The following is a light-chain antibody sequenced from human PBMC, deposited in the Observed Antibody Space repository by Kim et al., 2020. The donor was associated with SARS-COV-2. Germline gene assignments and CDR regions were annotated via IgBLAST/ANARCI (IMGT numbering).Light chain of an antibody. J-gene: IGLJ2*01. CDR3: QAWDSSPVI. CDR2: RDG. V-gene: IGLV3-9*01. Sequence: SYELTQPLSVSVALGQTARVTCGGNNIGGKNVHWYQQKPGQSPVLVIYRDGERPSGIPERFSGSNSGNTATLTISRAQAGDEADYYCQAWDSSPVIFGGG. CDR1: NIGGKN.